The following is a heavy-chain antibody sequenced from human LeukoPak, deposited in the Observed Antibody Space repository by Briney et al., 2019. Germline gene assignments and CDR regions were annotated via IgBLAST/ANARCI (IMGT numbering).Heavy chain of an antibody. D-gene: IGHD3-22*01. Sequence: ASVKVSCKASGYTFTNYGINWVRQAPGQGLEWMGWIGTYNGNTNYAQKFQGRVTMTTDTSTSTVYMELRSLKSDDTAVYYCAKGDYYDGSGSFDYWGQGTPVTVSS. CDR2: IGTYNGNT. J-gene: IGHJ4*02. CDR1: GYTFTNYG. V-gene: IGHV1-18*01. CDR3: AKGDYYDGSGSFDY.